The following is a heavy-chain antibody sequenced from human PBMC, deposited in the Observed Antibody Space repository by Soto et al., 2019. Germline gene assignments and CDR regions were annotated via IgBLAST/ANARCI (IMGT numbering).Heavy chain of an antibody. Sequence: EVQLLESGGGLVQPGGSLRLSCAASGFTFSSYAMSWVRQAPGKGLEWVSAISGSGGSTYYADSVKGRFTISRDNSKNTLYLQMNSLRAEDTGVYYCAKGGLLDIVVVPAARLYYFDYWGQGTLVTVSS. CDR1: GFTFSSYA. CDR2: ISGSGGST. D-gene: IGHD2-2*03. J-gene: IGHJ4*02. V-gene: IGHV3-23*01. CDR3: AKGGLLDIVVVPAARLYYFDY.